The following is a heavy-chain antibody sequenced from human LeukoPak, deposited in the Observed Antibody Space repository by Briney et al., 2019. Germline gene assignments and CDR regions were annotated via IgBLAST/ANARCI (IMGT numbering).Heavy chain of an antibody. V-gene: IGHV3-23*01. CDR2: ISGSGGST. CDR3: ARDLSDSSSWYPTNWFDP. D-gene: IGHD6-13*01. Sequence: GGTLRLSCAASGFTFSSYGMSWVRQAPGKGLEWVSAISGSGGSTYYADSVKGRFTISRDNSKNTLYLQMNSLRAEDTAVYYCARDLSDSSSWYPTNWFDPWGQGTLVTVSS. J-gene: IGHJ5*02. CDR1: GFTFSSYG.